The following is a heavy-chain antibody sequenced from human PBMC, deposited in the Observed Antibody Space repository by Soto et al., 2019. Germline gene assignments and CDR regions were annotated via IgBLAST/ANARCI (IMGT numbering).Heavy chain of an antibody. CDR3: ARDRGYCGGDCPRNYYYGMDV. Sequence: QVQLQESGPGLVKPSETLSLTCTVSGGSVSSGSYYWSWIRQPPGKGLEWIGYIYYSGSTNYNPSLESRVTISVDTSKNQFSLKLSSVTAADTAVYYCARDRGYCGGDCPRNYYYGMDVWGQGTTVTVSS. CDR1: GGSVSSGSYY. V-gene: IGHV4-61*01. J-gene: IGHJ6*02. CDR2: IYYSGST. D-gene: IGHD2-21*02.